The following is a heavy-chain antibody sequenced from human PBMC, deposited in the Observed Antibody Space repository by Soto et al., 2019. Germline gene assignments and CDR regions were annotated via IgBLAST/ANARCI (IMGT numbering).Heavy chain of an antibody. J-gene: IGHJ4*02. CDR2: INHSGST. CDR3: ATERYFDSNYFDY. V-gene: IGHV4-34*01. D-gene: IGHD3-9*01. Sequence: PSETLSLTCAVYGGSFSGYYWSWIRQLPGKGLEWIGEINHSGSTNYNPSLKSRVTISVDTSKNQFSLKLSSVTAADTAVYYCATERYFDSNYFDYWGQGTLVTVSS. CDR1: GGSFSGYY.